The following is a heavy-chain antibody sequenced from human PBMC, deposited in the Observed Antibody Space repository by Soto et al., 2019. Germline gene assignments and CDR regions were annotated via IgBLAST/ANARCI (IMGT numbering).Heavy chain of an antibody. CDR3: TRAITGYSYAET. J-gene: IGHJ4*02. CDR1: GFTFTSYW. Sequence: EVQLVESGGGLVQPGGSLRLSCAASGFTFTSYWMHWVRQAPGKGLVWVARINSDGSSTVYVDSVKGRFTISRDNAKNTLYLQMNSLRAEDTAIYSCTRAITGYSYAETWGQGTLVTVSS. D-gene: IGHD5-18*01. CDR2: INSDGSST. V-gene: IGHV3-74*01.